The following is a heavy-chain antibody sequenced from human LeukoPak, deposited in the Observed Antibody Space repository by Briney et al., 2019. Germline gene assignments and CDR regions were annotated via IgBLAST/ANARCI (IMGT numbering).Heavy chain of an antibody. Sequence: PGGSLRLSCAASGFTFSSYEMNWVRQAPGKGLEWVSYISSSGTTIYYADSVKGRFTISRDNAKDSLYLQMNSLRAEDTAVYYCARASSWYPLWIDYWGQGTLVTVSS. V-gene: IGHV3-48*03. CDR3: ARASSWYPLWIDY. J-gene: IGHJ4*02. D-gene: IGHD6-13*01. CDR2: ISSSGTTI. CDR1: GFTFSSYE.